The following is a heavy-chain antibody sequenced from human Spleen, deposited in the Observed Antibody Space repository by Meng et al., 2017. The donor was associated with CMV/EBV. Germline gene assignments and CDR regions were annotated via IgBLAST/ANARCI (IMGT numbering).Heavy chain of an antibody. Sequence: GESLKISCAASGFTFTTFSVHWVRQAPGKGLEWVADISYDGNDKYYADSVKGRFTISRDNSKNTLYLQMNSLRAEDSAVYFCAREGYTLGRFGAFDIWGQGTMVT. J-gene: IGHJ3*02. CDR1: GFTFTTFS. V-gene: IGHV3-30*04. CDR2: ISYDGNDK. CDR3: AREGYTLGRFGAFDI. D-gene: IGHD2-2*02.